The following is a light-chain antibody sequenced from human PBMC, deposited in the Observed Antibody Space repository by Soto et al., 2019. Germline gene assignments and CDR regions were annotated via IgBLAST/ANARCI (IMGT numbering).Light chain of an antibody. Sequence: IQLTQSPSSLSASVGDRVTITCRASQDIAIYLAWYQQKPGKVPKLLISAAFTLQSGVPSRFSGSGSGTDFTLTISSLQPEDVATYYCQNYNSAPYTVGPGTKGEI. CDR2: AAF. CDR1: QDIAIY. CDR3: QNYNSAPYT. V-gene: IGKV1-27*01. J-gene: IGKJ2*01.